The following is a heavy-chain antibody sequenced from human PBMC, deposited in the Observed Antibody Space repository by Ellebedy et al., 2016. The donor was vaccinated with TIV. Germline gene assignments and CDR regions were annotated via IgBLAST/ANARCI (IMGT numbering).Heavy chain of an antibody. CDR2: TGSRTYIV. Sequence: GESLKISCAASGFTFSTYSMNWVRQAPGKGLEWVSYTGSRTYIVYYADSVKGRFTSSSDNAKNSLYLQMNSLRDEDTAVFNCARGGGERLRYSFDVWGHGTMVTVSS. CDR3: ARGGGERLRYSFDV. J-gene: IGHJ3*01. V-gene: IGHV3-48*02. CDR1: GFTFSTYS. D-gene: IGHD3-9*01.